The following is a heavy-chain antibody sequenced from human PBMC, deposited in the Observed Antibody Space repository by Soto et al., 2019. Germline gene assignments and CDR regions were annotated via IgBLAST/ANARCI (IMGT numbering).Heavy chain of an antibody. CDR2: IHAGTGST. J-gene: IGHJ5*02. D-gene: IGHD6-19*01. Sequence: GASVKVSCKASGYTFTNYAIHWVRQAPGQSLEWMGWIHAGTGSTRYSQNFQGRVTITRDTSASTAYVEVSSLRSEDTAVYFCARDGAVAGTGNNWFDPWGQGTLVTVSS. CDR3: ARDGAVAGTGNNWFDP. CDR1: GYTFTNYA. V-gene: IGHV1-3*01.